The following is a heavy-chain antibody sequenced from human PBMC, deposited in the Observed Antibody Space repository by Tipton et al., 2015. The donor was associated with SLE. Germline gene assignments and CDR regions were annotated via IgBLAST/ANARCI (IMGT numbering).Heavy chain of an antibody. D-gene: IGHD4-17*01. CDR2: INHSGST. J-gene: IGHJ5*02. CDR1: GGSFSGYY. Sequence: TLSLTCAVYGGSFSGYYWSWIRQPPGKGLEWIGEINHSGSTNYNPSLKSRVTISVDTAKNQFSLKLSSVTAADTAVYYWAGTYYGDYVWFDPWGQGILVTVSS. V-gene: IGHV4-34*01. CDR3: AGTYYGDYVWFDP.